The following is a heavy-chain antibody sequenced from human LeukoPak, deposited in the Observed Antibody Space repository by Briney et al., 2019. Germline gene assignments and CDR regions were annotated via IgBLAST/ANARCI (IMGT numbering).Heavy chain of an antibody. CDR2: ISGSGGST. CDR3: AKGYYDSSGYYYPYDAFDI. Sequence: GGFLRLSCAASGFTFSSYAMSWVRQAPGKGLEWVSAISGSGGSTYYADSVKGRFTISRDNSKNTLYLQMNSLRAEDTAVYYCAKGYYDSSGYYYPYDAFDIWGQGTMVTVSS. V-gene: IGHV3-23*01. D-gene: IGHD3-22*01. CDR1: GFTFSSYA. J-gene: IGHJ3*02.